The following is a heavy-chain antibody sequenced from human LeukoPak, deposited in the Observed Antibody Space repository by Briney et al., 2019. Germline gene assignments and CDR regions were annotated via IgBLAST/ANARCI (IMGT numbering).Heavy chain of an antibody. J-gene: IGHJ4*01. D-gene: IGHD2-21*02. CDR1: GFTFSSYT. CDR2: IAGSSGYT. V-gene: IGHV3-21*01. Sequence: GGSLRLSCAASGFTFSSYTMNWVRQAPGKGLEWVSSIAGSSGYTSYADSVKGRFTISRDNAKKSLYLQMTSLTAEDTAVYYCARDRGAYCGGDCYLGFDYWGRGTLVTVSS. CDR3: ARDRGAYCGGDCYLGFDY.